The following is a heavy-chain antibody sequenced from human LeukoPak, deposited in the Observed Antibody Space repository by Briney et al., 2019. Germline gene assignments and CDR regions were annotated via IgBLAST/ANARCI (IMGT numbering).Heavy chain of an antibody. J-gene: IGHJ6*02. CDR2: IYHSGST. V-gene: IGHV4-4*02. Sequence: PSETLSLTCAVSGGSISSSNWWSWVRQPPGKGLEWIGEIYHSGSTNYNPSLKSRVTISVDKSKNQFSLKLSSVTAADTAVYYCARLGITMVRAFMGGMDVWGQGTTVTVSS. D-gene: IGHD3-10*01. CDR3: ARLGITMVRAFMGGMDV. CDR1: GGSISSSNW.